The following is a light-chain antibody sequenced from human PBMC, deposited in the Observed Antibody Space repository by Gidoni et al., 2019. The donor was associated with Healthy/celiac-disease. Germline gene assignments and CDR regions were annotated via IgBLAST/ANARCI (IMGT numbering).Light chain of an antibody. CDR2: AAS. J-gene: IGKJ4*01. CDR1: QSISSY. V-gene: IGKV1-39*01. Sequence: DIQMTKSPSSLSASVGDRVPIPCRASQSISSYLNWYQQKPGKAPQLLIYAASSLQSGVPSRFSGSGSGTDFTLTISSLQPEDFATYYCQQSYSTPLTFGGGTKVEIK. CDR3: QQSYSTPLT.